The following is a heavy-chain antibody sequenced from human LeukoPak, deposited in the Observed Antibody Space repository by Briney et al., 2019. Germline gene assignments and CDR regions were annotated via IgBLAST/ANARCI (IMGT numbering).Heavy chain of an antibody. CDR2: VSGYGDST. V-gene: IGHV3-23*01. Sequence: GGSLRLSCVASGFTFSSYAMSWVRQAPGKGLEWVASVSGYGDSTYYTDSVKGRFTISRDNSKNTLYLQMNSLRAEDTAVYYCANEIRPNDYWGQGTQVTVSP. D-gene: IGHD4-17*01. J-gene: IGHJ4*02. CDR1: GFTFSSYA. CDR3: ANEIRPNDY.